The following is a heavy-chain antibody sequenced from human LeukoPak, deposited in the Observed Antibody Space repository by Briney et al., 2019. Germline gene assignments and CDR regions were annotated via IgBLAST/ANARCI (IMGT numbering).Heavy chain of an antibody. J-gene: IGHJ4*02. CDR2: IYSSGST. CDR1: GGSISSYY. V-gene: IGHV4-4*07. CDR3: AREAPPLRYFDY. Sequence: PSETLSLTCTVSGGSISSYYWSWIRQPAGKGLEWIGRIYSSGSTNYNSSLKSRVTMSVDTSKNQFSLNLTSVTAADTAVYYCAREAPPLRYFDYWGQGTLVTVSS.